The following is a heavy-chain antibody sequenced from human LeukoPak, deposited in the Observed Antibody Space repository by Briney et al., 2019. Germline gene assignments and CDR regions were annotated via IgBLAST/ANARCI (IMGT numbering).Heavy chain of an antibody. V-gene: IGHV4-59*11. CDR3: ARGGGRDGYNWAHFDY. D-gene: IGHD5-24*01. CDR1: GGSISSHY. Sequence: SETLSLTCTVSGGSISSHYWSWIRQPPGKGLEWIGYIYYSGSTNYNPSPKSRVTISVDTSKNQFSLKLSSVTAADTAVYYCARGGGRDGYNWAHFDYWGQGTLVTVSS. J-gene: IGHJ4*02. CDR2: IYYSGST.